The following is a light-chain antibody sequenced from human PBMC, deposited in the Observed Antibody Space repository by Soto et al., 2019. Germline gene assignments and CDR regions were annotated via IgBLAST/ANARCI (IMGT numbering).Light chain of an antibody. CDR3: QQYIHGYS. CDR1: QSVSTS. J-gene: IGKJ2*01. V-gene: IGKV3-15*01. CDR2: SAS. Sequence: EVVMTQSRTSLSVFPGERVNVSCRASQSVSTSIAWYQQKPGQAPRLVIYSASTRATGIPARFRGSGSGTEFALTISSLQSEDFAVYYCQQYIHGYSFGQGTELEIK.